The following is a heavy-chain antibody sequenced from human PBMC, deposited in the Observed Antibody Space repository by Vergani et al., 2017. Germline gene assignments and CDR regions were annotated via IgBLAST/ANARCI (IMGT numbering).Heavy chain of an antibody. CDR3: ARSPHGYTYGGYISQFDP. CDR2: IKYDGSKK. CDR1: GFTFSNLW. V-gene: IGHV3-7*01. D-gene: IGHD5-18*01. Sequence: EVQLLESGGDLVQPGGSLRLSCEASGFTFSNLWMTWVRQAPGKGLEWVANIKYDGSKKNYVDSVKGRFTISRDNAKNSLYLQMNNLRVEDTAVYFCARSPHGYTYGGYISQFDPWGQETLVTVSS. J-gene: IGHJ5*02.